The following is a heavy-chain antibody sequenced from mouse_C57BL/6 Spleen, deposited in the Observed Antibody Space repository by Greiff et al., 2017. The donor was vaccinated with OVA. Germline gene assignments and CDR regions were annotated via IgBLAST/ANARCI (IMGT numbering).Heavy chain of an antibody. D-gene: IGHD1-1*01. CDR2: IYPGSGNT. Sequence: VKLQQSGAELVRPGASVKLSCKASGYTFTDYYINWVKQRPGQGLEWIARIYPGSGNTYYNEKFKGKATLTAEKSSSTAYMQLSSLTSEDSAVYFCARGLITTVVGYFDVWGTGTTVTVSS. CDR1: GYTFTDYY. V-gene: IGHV1-76*01. CDR3: ARGLITTVVGYFDV. J-gene: IGHJ1*03.